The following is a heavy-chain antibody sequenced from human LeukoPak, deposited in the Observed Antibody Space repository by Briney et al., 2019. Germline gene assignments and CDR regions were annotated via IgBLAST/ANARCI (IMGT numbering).Heavy chain of an antibody. CDR3: AKDQRELLWFGELSHFDY. CDR1: GSNFEDYG. J-gene: IGHJ4*02. D-gene: IGHD3-10*01. CDR2: ISGSGGST. Sequence: GGSLRLSCADSGSNFEDYGMSWVRQAPGKGLEWVSGISGSGGSTYYADSVKGRFTISRDNSKNTLYLQMNSLRAEDTAVYYCAKDQRELLWFGELSHFDYWGQGTLVTVSS. V-gene: IGHV3-23*01.